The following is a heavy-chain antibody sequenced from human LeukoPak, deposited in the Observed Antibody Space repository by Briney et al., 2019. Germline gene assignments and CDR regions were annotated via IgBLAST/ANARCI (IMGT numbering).Heavy chain of an antibody. Sequence: PGGSLRLSCAASGFSFKDYWMSWVRQAPGKGLEWVSAISGSGGSTYYADSVKGRFTISRDNSKNTLYLQMNSLRAEDTAVYYCAKNGKQSTIYYYYGMDVWGQGTTVTVSS. CDR2: ISGSGGST. D-gene: IGHD2/OR15-2a*01. V-gene: IGHV3-23*01. J-gene: IGHJ6*02. CDR3: AKNGKQSTIYYYYGMDV. CDR1: GFSFKDYW.